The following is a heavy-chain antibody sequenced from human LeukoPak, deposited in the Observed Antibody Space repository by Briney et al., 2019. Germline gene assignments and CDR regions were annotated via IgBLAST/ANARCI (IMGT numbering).Heavy chain of an antibody. D-gene: IGHD3-10*01. J-gene: IGHJ4*02. V-gene: IGHV3-23*01. Sequence: GGSLRLSCAGSGFTLGSYAMSWVRQAPGKGLEWVSAISGNGYNTYYADSVKGRFTISSESSGNTLYLQMHNLSAEDTAVYYCAKGVRLWFAFYFDYWGQGTLVTVSS. CDR2: ISGNGYNT. CDR1: GFTLGSYA. CDR3: AKGVRLWFAFYFDY.